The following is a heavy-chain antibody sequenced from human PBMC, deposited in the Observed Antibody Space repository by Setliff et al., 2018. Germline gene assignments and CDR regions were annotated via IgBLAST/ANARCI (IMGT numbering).Heavy chain of an antibody. D-gene: IGHD6-13*01. Sequence: QPGGSLRLSCAASGFTFSVSAMYWVRQASGKGLEWVGRIRSKSDSYATIYAASVRGRFTISRDDSKNTAYLQMNSLKTEDTAVYYCAAAPAGSDVFDMWGQGTMVTVSS. V-gene: IGHV3-73*01. CDR2: IRSKSDSYAT. CDR1: GFTFSVSA. J-gene: IGHJ3*02. CDR3: AAAPAGSDVFDM.